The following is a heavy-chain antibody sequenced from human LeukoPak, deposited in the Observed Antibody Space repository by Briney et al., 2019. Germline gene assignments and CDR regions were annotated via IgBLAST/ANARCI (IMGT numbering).Heavy chain of an antibody. CDR1: GFTVSSNY. V-gene: IGHV3-53*01. D-gene: IGHD3-10*01. CDR3: AKSYASGSFYDY. J-gene: IGHJ4*02. Sequence: GGSLRLSCAASGFTVSSNYMTWVRQAPGKGLKWVSHIYSGGSTFYADSVKGRFTISRDNSKNTVSLQMNNLRADDTAVYYCAKSYASGSFYDYWGQGTLVTVSS. CDR2: IYSGGST.